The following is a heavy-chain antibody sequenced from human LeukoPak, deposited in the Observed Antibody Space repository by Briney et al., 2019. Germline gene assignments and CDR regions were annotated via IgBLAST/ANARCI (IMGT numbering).Heavy chain of an antibody. V-gene: IGHV4-59*01. CDR2: ISYSGST. CDR3: ARGLYYYFDGSAYYGFDH. CDR1: GGSISSYY. J-gene: IGHJ4*02. Sequence: RPSETLSLTCTVSGGSISSYYWSWIRQPPGKGLEWIGYISYSGSTNYNPSLKSRITISVDTSKFSLKLSSVTAADTAVYYCARGLYYYFDGSAYYGFDHWGQGILVTVSS. D-gene: IGHD3-22*01.